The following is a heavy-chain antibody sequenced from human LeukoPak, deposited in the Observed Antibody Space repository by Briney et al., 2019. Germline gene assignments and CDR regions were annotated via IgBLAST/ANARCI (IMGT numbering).Heavy chain of an antibody. CDR2: ISYDGSNK. CDR1: GFTFSSYG. V-gene: IGHV3-30*18. CDR3: AKVDVVTAIDY. D-gene: IGHD2-21*02. J-gene: IGHJ4*02. Sequence: PGGSLRLSCAASGFTFSSYGMHWVRQAPGKGLEWVAVISYDGSNKYYADSVKGRFTISRDNSKNTLYLQMNSLRVEDTAVYYCAKVDVVTAIDYWGQGTLVTVSS.